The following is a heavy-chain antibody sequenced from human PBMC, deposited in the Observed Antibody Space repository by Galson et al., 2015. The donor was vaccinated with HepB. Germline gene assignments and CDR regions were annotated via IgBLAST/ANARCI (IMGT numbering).Heavy chain of an antibody. V-gene: IGHV1-2*02. CDR2: INPNSGGT. D-gene: IGHD6-19*01. CDR3: ASTRDSSGWYREADAFDI. CDR1: GYTFTGYY. Sequence: SVKVSCKASGYTFTGYYMHWVRQAPGQGLEWMGWINPNSGGTNYAQKFQGRVTMIRDTSISTAYMELSRLRSDDTAVYYCASTRDSSGWYREADAFDIWGQGTMVTVSS. J-gene: IGHJ3*02.